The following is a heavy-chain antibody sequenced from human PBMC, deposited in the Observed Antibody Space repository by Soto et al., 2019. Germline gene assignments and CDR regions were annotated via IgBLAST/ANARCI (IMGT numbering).Heavy chain of an antibody. Sequence: PSETQSLTCAFSGDSVNSYQLTWIRQPPEKGLEWIGYMPYTGITNYNPSLNSRVTISIDTSKNQFSLKLTSVTAPDTAVYYCARAKPYYDILTGYSHGAFDIWGQGTMVTVSS. CDR1: GDSVNSYQ. V-gene: IGHV4-59*02. J-gene: IGHJ3*02. CDR3: ARAKPYYDILTGYSHGAFDI. D-gene: IGHD3-9*01. CDR2: MPYTGIT.